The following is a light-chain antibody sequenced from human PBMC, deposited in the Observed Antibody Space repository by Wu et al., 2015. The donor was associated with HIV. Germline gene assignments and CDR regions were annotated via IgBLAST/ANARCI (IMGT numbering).Light chain of an antibody. CDR3: QHYDNLQFT. V-gene: IGKV3-20*01. Sequence: EIVLTQPPDTLPWSPGERATLSCRVSQIVSNSLLAWYQQKPGQAPRLLLYGTSNRAAGVSDRFGGWGTGTDFHLVINRLEPEDSAVYFCQHYDNLQFTFGPGTKLHIK. CDR1: QIVSNSL. CDR2: GTS. J-gene: IGKJ3*01.